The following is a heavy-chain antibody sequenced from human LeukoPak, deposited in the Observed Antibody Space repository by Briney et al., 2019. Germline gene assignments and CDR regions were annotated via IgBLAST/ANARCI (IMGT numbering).Heavy chain of an antibody. V-gene: IGHV3-7*01. J-gene: IGHJ6*03. CDR2: IKQDGSEK. Sequence: GGSLRLSCAASGFTFSGYWMNWVRQAPGKGLEWVANIKQDGSEKKYVDSVKGRFTISRDNAYNSLYLQMNSLRAEDTAVYYCARARPHIAAAGLPYSYYYYMDVWGKGTTVTISS. CDR1: GFTFSGYW. CDR3: ARARPHIAAAGLPYSYYYYMDV. D-gene: IGHD6-13*01.